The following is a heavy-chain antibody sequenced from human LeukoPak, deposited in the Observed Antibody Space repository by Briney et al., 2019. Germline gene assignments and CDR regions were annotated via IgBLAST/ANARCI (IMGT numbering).Heavy chain of an antibody. J-gene: IGHJ5*02. D-gene: IGHD4-17*01. Sequence: GGSLRLSCAGSGFSVSNYYMSWVRQAPGKGLEWVSLIRDSGETFYADSVKGRFTISRDNSKNTMYLQMNRLRVEDTAVYFCARDRAVTQDWVEFDPWGRGTLVTVSS. V-gene: IGHV3-66*03. CDR3: ARDRAVTQDWVEFDP. CDR1: GFSVSNYY. CDR2: IRDSGET.